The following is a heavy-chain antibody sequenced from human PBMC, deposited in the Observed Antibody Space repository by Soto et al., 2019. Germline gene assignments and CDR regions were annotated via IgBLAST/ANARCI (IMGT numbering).Heavy chain of an antibody. CDR3: ARDLGLGFDY. V-gene: IGHV4-39*07. Sequence: SETLSLTCTVSGGSISSSSYYWGWIRQPPGKGLEWIGSIYYSGNTYYNPSLKSRVTISVDTSKNQFSLKLSSVTAADTAVYYCARDLGLGFDYWGQGTLVTVS. D-gene: IGHD4-17*01. CDR2: IYYSGNT. J-gene: IGHJ4*02. CDR1: GGSISSSSYY.